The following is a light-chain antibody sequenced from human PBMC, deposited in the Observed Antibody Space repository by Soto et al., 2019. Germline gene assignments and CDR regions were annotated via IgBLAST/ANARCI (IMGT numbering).Light chain of an antibody. CDR1: SSDVGGSKF. CDR2: DVS. V-gene: IGLV2-14*03. Sequence: QPVLTQPASVSGSRGQSITISCTGTSSDVGGSKFVSWYQQLPGKAPKLIISDVSDRPSGVSHRFSGSKSGNTASLTISGLQAEDEADYYCSSHTSANSNVFGTGTKVTVL. CDR3: SSHTSANSNV. J-gene: IGLJ1*01.